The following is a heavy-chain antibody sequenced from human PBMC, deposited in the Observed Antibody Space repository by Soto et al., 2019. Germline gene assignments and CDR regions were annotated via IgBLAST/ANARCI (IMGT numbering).Heavy chain of an antibody. Sequence: QVQLQQWGAGLLKPSETLSLTCAVYGGSLSGYYGNWIRQSPGKGLEWIGEINYSGITKYNPSLKSRVTISIDTSKNQFSLNLSSVTAADPAVYYCARTRNLDVWGQGTTVTVSS. D-gene: IGHD1-1*01. CDR2: INYSGIT. CDR1: GGSLSGYY. J-gene: IGHJ6*02. CDR3: ARTRNLDV. V-gene: IGHV4-34*01.